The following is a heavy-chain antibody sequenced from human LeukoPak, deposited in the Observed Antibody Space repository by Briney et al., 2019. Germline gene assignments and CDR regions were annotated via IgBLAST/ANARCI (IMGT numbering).Heavy chain of an antibody. CDR3: AREGVYVWGSYRIDY. CDR2: INPNSGGT. J-gene: IGHJ4*02. V-gene: IGHV1-2*02. Sequence: ASVKVSCKASGGTFSSYAISWVRQAPGQGLEWMGWINPNSGGTNYAQKFQGRVTMTRDTSISTAYMELSRLRSDDTAVYYCAREGVYVWGSYRIDYWGQGTLVTVSS. D-gene: IGHD3-16*02. CDR1: GGTFSSYA.